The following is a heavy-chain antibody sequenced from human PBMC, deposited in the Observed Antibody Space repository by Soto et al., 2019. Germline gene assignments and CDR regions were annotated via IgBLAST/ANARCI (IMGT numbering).Heavy chain of an antibody. CDR1: GFTFSSYA. V-gene: IGHV3-30-3*01. J-gene: IGHJ4*02. D-gene: IGHD6-19*01. CDR2: ISYDGSNK. Sequence: SLRLSCAASGFTFSSYAMHWVRQAPGKGLEWVAVISYDGSNKYYADSVKGRFTISRDNSKNTLYLQMNSLRAEDTAVYYCAREGGWFRRAVATDYWGQGTLVTVSS. CDR3: AREGGWFRRAVATDY.